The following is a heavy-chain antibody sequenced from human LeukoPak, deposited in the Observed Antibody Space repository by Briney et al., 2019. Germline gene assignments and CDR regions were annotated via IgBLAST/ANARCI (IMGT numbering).Heavy chain of an antibody. J-gene: IGHJ4*02. D-gene: IGHD3-9*01. Sequence: GGSLRLSCAASGFTFSSYAMSWVRQAPGKGLEWVSAISGSGGSTYYADSVKGRFTISRDNSKNTLCLQMNSLRAEDTAVYYCAKSYYDILTGYYFLVYFDYWGQGTLVTVSS. CDR3: AKSYYDILTGYYFLVYFDY. CDR1: GFTFSSYA. CDR2: ISGSGGST. V-gene: IGHV3-23*01.